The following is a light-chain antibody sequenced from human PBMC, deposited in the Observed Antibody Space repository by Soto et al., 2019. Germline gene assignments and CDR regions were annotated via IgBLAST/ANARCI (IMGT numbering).Light chain of an antibody. CDR1: QSLLDSNGYNY. Sequence: DILMTQSPLSLPVTPGEPASISCRSSQSLLDSNGYNYLDWYLQKPGQSPQLLIYAASSLQSGVPSRFSGSGSGTDFTLTISSLQPEDFATYYCQQSYSTPQTFGQGTKVDIK. J-gene: IGKJ1*01. CDR3: QQSYSTPQT. CDR2: AAS. V-gene: IGKV2-28*01.